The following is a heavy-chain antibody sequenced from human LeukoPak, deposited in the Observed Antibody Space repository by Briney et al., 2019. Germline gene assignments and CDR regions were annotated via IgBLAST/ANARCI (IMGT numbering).Heavy chain of an antibody. CDR1: GFTFSSYR. V-gene: IGHV3-23*01. CDR3: AKASAVRGVIPTYYFDY. Sequence: GGSLRLSCASSGFTFSSYRMSWVRQAPGKGLEWVSAISGSGGSTYYADSVKGRFTISRDNSKNTLYLQMNSLTAEDTAVYYCAKASAVRGVIPTYYFDYWGQGIWSPSPQ. D-gene: IGHD3-10*01. J-gene: IGHJ4*02. CDR2: ISGSGGST.